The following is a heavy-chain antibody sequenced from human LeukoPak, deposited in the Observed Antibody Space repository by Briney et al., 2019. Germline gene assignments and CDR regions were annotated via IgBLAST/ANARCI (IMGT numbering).Heavy chain of an antibody. CDR3: ARGDGPTVTADYFQN. V-gene: IGHV3-21*04. CDR1: GFTFSTYN. J-gene: IGHJ1*01. D-gene: IGHD4-17*01. Sequence: PGGSLRLSCVVSGFTFSTYNMNWVRQAPGKGLEWVSSISTSNNYIYYADSVTGRFTISRDNAKNSLFLQMNSLRDEDTAFYYCARGDGPTVTADYFQNWGQGTLVTVS. CDR2: ISTSNNYI.